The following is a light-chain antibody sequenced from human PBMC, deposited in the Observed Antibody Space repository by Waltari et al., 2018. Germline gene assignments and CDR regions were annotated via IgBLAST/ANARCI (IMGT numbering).Light chain of an antibody. V-gene: IGLV1-44*01. Sequence: QSALPQPPSASGTPGPRVAISCSGPFPYIGKNPVHWYQQVPRTAPKLLISSKSERPSGVPDRFSGSKSGTSASLAISGLQSEDEADYFCAAWDDSLTTYVFGTGTKVTVL. CDR1: FPYIGKNP. CDR2: SKS. J-gene: IGLJ1*01. CDR3: AAWDDSLTTYV.